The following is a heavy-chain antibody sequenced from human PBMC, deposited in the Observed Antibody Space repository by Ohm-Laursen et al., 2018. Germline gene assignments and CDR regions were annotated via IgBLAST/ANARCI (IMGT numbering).Heavy chain of an antibody. J-gene: IGHJ4*02. V-gene: IGHV3-23*01. CDR1: GFTFSSYA. CDR3: ANPHY. CDR2: ISTSDGYT. Sequence: SLRLSCTASGFTFSSYAMSWVRQAPGKGLEWVSSISTSDGYTYYADSVKGRFTISRDNSKNTLYLQMNSLRAGDTAVYYCANPHYWGQGTLVTVSS.